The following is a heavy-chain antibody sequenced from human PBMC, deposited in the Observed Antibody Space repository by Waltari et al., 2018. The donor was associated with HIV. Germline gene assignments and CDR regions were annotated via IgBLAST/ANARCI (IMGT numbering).Heavy chain of an antibody. J-gene: IGHJ4*02. CDR2: IYTSGST. D-gene: IGHD5-18*01. V-gene: IGHV4-4*07. CDR1: GGPISSYY. Sequence: QVQLQESGPGLVKPSETLSLTRTVSGGPISSYYRSWIRQPAGKGLEWIGRIYTSGSTNYNPSLKSRVTMSVDTSKNQFSLKLSSVTAADTAVYYCARGVQLWLIAGDYFDYWGQGTLVTVSS. CDR3: ARGVQLWLIAGDYFDY.